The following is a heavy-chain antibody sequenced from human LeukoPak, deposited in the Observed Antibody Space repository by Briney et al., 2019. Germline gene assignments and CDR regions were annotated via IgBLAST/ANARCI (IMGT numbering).Heavy chain of an antibody. D-gene: IGHD6-13*01. CDR2: INPSGGST. CDR3: ARTCSSSDEFDY. V-gene: IGHV1-46*01. Sequence: GASVKVSCKASGYTFTSYYIHWVRQAPGQGLEWMGIINPSGGSTTYAQKFQGRVAMTRDTSTSRVYMEVSGLRSEDTAVYYCARTCSSSDEFDYWGQGTLVTVSS. CDR1: GYTFTSYY. J-gene: IGHJ4*02.